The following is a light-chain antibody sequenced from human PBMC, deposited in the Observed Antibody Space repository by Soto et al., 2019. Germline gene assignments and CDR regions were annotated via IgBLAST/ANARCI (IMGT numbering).Light chain of an antibody. CDR3: QSYDSSLSGYV. V-gene: IGLV1-40*01. CDR2: GNS. J-gene: IGLJ1*01. Sequence: QSVLTQPPSVSGAPGQRVTISCTGSSSNIGAGYDVHWYQQLPGTAPKLLIYGNSNRPSGVPDRFSGSKSGTSASLAITGLRAEDDADYYCQSYDSSLSGYVFGTWTKLTVL. CDR1: SSNIGAGYD.